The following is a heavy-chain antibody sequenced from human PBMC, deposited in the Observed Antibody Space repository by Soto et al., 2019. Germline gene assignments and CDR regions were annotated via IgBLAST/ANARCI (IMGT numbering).Heavy chain of an antibody. CDR3: ARHWGG. CDR2: IATTGETT. Sequence: EVQLLESGGGLVQPGGSLRLSCAASGFTFNTYDMSWVRQAPGTGLEWVSSIATTGETTFYADSVRGRFTVSRDNSKNTLFLQINTLSADDTAIYYCARHWGGWGHGTLVTVSS. V-gene: IGHV3-23*01. J-gene: IGHJ4*01. CDR1: GFTFNTYD. D-gene: IGHD2-21*01.